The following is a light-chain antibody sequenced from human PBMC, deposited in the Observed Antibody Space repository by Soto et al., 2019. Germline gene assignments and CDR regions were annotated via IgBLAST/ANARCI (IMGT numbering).Light chain of an antibody. V-gene: IGKV1-5*03. J-gene: IGKJ1*01. Sequence: DIQMTQSPSTLSASVGDRVIITCRASQSISNWLAWYQQKPGKAPNLLIYKASSLKSGVPSRFSGSGSGTEFTLTISSLQPEDFATYYCQQSYSTPRTFGQGTKVDIK. CDR2: KAS. CDR3: QQSYSTPRT. CDR1: QSISNW.